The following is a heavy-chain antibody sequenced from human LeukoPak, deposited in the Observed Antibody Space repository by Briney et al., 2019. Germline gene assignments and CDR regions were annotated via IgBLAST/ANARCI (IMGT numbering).Heavy chain of an antibody. CDR1: GYTFTSYY. J-gene: IGHJ3*02. V-gene: IGHV1-46*01. CDR2: INPSDGST. Sequence: ASVKVSCKASGYTFTSYYIHLVRQAPGQGFEWMAIINPSDGSTTNSQKFQGRVTMTRDTSTSTVYMELSGLRSEDTPLYYCARIRDGYNDAYDIWGQGTMVTVSS. D-gene: IGHD5-24*01. CDR3: ARIRDGYNDAYDI.